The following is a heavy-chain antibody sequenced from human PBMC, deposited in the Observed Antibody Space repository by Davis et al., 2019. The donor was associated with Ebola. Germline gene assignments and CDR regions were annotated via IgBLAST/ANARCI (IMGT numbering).Heavy chain of an antibody. Sequence: GGSLRLSCAASGFTFSSYWMSWVRQAPGKGLEWVSYISSSSSTIYYADSVKGRFTISRDNAKNSLYLQMNSLRAEDTAVYYCARDLFRGVHYFDYWGQGTLVTVSS. D-gene: IGHD1-1*01. V-gene: IGHV3-48*01. CDR3: ARDLFRGVHYFDY. J-gene: IGHJ4*02. CDR1: GFTFSSYW. CDR2: ISSSSSTI.